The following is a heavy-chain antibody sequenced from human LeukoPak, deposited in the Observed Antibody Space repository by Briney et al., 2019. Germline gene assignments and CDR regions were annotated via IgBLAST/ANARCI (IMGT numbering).Heavy chain of an antibody. Sequence: SETLSLTCTVSGGSISSSSYYWGWIRQPPGKGLEWIGSIYYSGSTYYNPSLKSRVTISVDTSKNQFSLKLSSVTAADTAVYYCATSGVLYYYYYMDVWGKGTTVTVSS. D-gene: IGHD3-3*01. V-gene: IGHV4-39*07. CDR3: ATSGVLYYYYYMDV. CDR2: IYYSGST. CDR1: GGSISSSSYY. J-gene: IGHJ6*03.